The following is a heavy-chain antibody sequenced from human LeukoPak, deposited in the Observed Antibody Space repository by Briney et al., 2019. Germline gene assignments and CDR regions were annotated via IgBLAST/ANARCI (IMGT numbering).Heavy chain of an antibody. D-gene: IGHD2-2*01. CDR3: ARAPTVLVGYCSSSSCQADY. Sequence: GGSLRLSCAASGCTFSSYSMNWVRQAPGKGLEWVSAIDPSSTYIYYADSVKGRFTISRDNAENSLYLQMNSLRVEDTAVYYCARAPTVLVGYCSSSSCQADYWGQGTLVTVSS. CDR1: GCTFSSYS. CDR2: IDPSSTYI. J-gene: IGHJ4*02. V-gene: IGHV3-21*01.